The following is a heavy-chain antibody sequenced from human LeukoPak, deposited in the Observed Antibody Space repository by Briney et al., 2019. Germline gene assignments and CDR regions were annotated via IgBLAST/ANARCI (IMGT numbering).Heavy chain of an antibody. Sequence: GESLKISCKGSGYRFTSYWIGWVRQMPGKGLEWMGIIYPGGSDTRYSPSFQGQVTISADKSISTAYLQWSSLKASDTAMYYCASVTCSSTSCYGPEYFQHWGQGTLVTVSS. CDR2: IYPGGSDT. V-gene: IGHV5-51*01. J-gene: IGHJ1*01. CDR1: GYRFTSYW. CDR3: ASVTCSSTSCYGPEYFQH. D-gene: IGHD2-2*01.